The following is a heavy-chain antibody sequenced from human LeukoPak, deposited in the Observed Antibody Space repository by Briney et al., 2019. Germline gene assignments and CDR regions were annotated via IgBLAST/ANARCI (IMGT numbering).Heavy chain of an antibody. J-gene: IGHJ4*02. CDR2: LTSTSSYT. CDR1: GSTHRAHY. V-gene: IGHV3-11*06. CDR3: ARVRLNDILTGYYTGAYSFDY. D-gene: IGHD3-9*01. Sequence: GLSLRLSCTASGSTHRAHYMTCIHHPPGQPPKRVSYLTSTSSYTNYADSLKNRITIARDNAKNTLYLQMNSLRAEHTAVYYCARVRLNDILTGYYTGAYSFDYWGQGTLVTVSS.